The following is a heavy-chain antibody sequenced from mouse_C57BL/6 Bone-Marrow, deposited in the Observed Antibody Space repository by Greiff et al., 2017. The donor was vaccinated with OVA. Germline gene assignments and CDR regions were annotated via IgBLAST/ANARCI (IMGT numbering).Heavy chain of an antibody. D-gene: IGHD1-1*01. Sequence: VQLQQSGAELARPGASVKMSCKASGYTFTSYTMHWVKQRPGQGLEWIGYINPSSGYTKYNQKFKDKATLTADKSSSTAYMQLSSLTSEDYAVYYCARTPVVATDYFDYWGQGTTLTVSS. CDR1: GYTFTSYT. J-gene: IGHJ2*01. V-gene: IGHV1-4*01. CDR2: INPSSGYT. CDR3: ARTPVVATDYFDY.